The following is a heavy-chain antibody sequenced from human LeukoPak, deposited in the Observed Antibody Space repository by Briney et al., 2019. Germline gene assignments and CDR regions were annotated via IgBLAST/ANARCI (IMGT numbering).Heavy chain of an antibody. V-gene: IGHV3-23*01. D-gene: IGHD2-2*01. CDR1: GFTFSSYA. CDR2: ITGSGGST. J-gene: IGHJ4*02. Sequence: GGSLRLSCAASGFTFSSYAMSWVRQAPGKGQEWVSAITGSGGSTYYADSVKGRFTISRDNSKNTLYLQMNSLRAEDTAVYYCAKGVVYVGDYFDYWGQGTLVTVSS. CDR3: AKGVVYVGDYFDY.